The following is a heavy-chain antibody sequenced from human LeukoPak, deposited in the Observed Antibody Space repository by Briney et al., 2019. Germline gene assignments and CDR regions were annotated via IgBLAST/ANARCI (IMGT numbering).Heavy chain of an antibody. CDR2: IKQDGSEK. D-gene: IGHD6-6*01. CDR1: GFTFSSYW. Sequence: PGGSLRLSCAASGFTFSSYWMSWVRQAPGKGLEWVANIKQDGSEKYYVDSVKGRFTISRDNSKNTLYLQMNSLRAEDTAVYYCAKDPYSSSSGYNWFDPWGQGTLVTVSS. V-gene: IGHV3-7*01. J-gene: IGHJ5*02. CDR3: AKDPYSSSSGYNWFDP.